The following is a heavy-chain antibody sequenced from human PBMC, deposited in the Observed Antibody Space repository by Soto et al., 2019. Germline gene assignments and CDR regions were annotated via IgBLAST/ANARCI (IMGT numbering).Heavy chain of an antibody. CDR3: ARSGSSSWTRGYFDS. Sequence: SETLSLTCTVSGGSISSGGYYWSWIRQHPGKGLEWIGYIYYSGSTYYNPSLKSRVTISVDTSKNQFSLRLSSVTAADTAMYYCARSGSSSWTRGYFDSWGQGTLVTVSS. D-gene: IGHD6-13*01. CDR2: IYYSGST. J-gene: IGHJ4*02. V-gene: IGHV4-31*03. CDR1: GGSISSGGYY.